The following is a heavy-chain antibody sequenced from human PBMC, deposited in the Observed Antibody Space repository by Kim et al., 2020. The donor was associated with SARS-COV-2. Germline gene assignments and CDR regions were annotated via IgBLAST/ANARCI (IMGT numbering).Heavy chain of an antibody. Sequence: VKGRFTISRDNAKNSLYLQMNSLRDEDTAVYYCARDRTRFGDYYYYGMDVWGQGTTVTVSS. CDR3: ARDRTRFGDYYYYGMDV. J-gene: IGHJ6*02. V-gene: IGHV3-48*02. D-gene: IGHD3-10*01.